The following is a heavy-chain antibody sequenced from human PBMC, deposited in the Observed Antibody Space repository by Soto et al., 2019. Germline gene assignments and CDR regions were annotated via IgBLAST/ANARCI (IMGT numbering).Heavy chain of an antibody. CDR3: GRPQRTGRYWAYY. Sequence: EVRLVESGGGLVQPGGSLRLSCAASGFTFSDHYMDWVRQAPGKGLEWVALSRNRQTGYTIAYAGYVEGRFTISRAESASSLILQMIGLKTEETAVYYCGRPQRTGRYWAYYWSQGIRCTVSS. V-gene: IGHV3-72*01. CDR1: GFTFSDHY. CDR2: SRNRQTGYTI. J-gene: IGHJ4*02. D-gene: IGHD1-26*01.